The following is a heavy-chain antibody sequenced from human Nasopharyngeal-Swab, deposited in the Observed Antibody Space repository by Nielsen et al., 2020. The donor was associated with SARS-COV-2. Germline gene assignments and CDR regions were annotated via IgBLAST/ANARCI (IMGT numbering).Heavy chain of an antibody. V-gene: IGHV4-59*01. Sequence: SETLSLTCTVSGGSISSYYWSWIRQPPGKGLEWIGYIYYSGSTNYNPPLKSRVTISVDTSKNQFSLKLSSVTAADTAVYYCASLAGTMVRGVIPHRYYYYGMDVWGQGATVTVSS. J-gene: IGHJ6*02. CDR3: ASLAGTMVRGVIPHRYYYYGMDV. CDR1: GGSISSYY. D-gene: IGHD3-10*01. CDR2: IYYSGST.